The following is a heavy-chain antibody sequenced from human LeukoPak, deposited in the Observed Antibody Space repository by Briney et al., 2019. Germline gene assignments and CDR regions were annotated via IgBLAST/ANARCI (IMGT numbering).Heavy chain of an antibody. Sequence: ASVRVSCKASGYTFTSYGISCVRQAPGQGLEWMVWISAYNGNTNYTQKLQGRVTMTTDTSTSTAYMELRSLRSDDTAVYYCARDGRYYDSSGDEEIDYWGQGTLVTVSS. V-gene: IGHV1-18*01. J-gene: IGHJ4*02. D-gene: IGHD3-22*01. CDR1: GYTFTSYG. CDR3: ARDGRYYDSSGDEEIDY. CDR2: ISAYNGNT.